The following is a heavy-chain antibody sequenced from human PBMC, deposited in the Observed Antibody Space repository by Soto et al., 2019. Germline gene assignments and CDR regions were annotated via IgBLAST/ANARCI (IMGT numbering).Heavy chain of an antibody. D-gene: IGHD3-10*01. CDR3: AREIRPRLLLFGELAYNWFGP. CDR1: GYTFTSYA. CDR2: INAGNGNT. V-gene: IGHV1-3*01. Sequence: QVQLVQSGAEVKKPGASVKVSCKASGYTFTSYAMHWVRQAPGQRLEWMGWINAGNGNTKYSQKFQGRVTSTRDTSASTGYMALSSRRSEDAAVYYCAREIRPRLLLFGELAYNWFGPWGQGTLVTVSS. J-gene: IGHJ5*02.